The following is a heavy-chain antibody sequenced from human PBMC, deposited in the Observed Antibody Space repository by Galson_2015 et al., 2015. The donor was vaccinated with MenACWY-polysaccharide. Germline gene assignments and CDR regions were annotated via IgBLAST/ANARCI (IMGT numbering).Heavy chain of an antibody. J-gene: IGHJ3*02. CDR3: ARDSDDNRPPGCYDI. D-gene: IGHD3-22*01. V-gene: IGHV3-23*01. CDR1: GFTFSNYA. Sequence: SLRLSCAASGFTFSNYAMTWVRQAPGKGLEWVATISGGDDRTQYADSVRGRFTISRDNSKSTLYLQMNSLRVEDTARYYCARDSDDNRPPGCYDIWGRGTMVTVSS. CDR2: ISGGDDRT.